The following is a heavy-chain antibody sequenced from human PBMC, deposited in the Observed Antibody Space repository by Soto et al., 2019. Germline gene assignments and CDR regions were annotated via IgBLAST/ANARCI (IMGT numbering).Heavy chain of an antibody. Sequence: ASVKVSCKASGYTFTSYGISWVRQAPGQGLEWMGWISAYNGNTNYAQKLQGRVTMTTDTSTSTAYMELRSLRSDDTAVYYCARGLAYYDSSGYYPFDYWGQGTLVTVSS. CDR3: ARGLAYYDSSGYYPFDY. D-gene: IGHD3-22*01. V-gene: IGHV1-18*01. J-gene: IGHJ4*02. CDR1: GYTFTSYG. CDR2: ISAYNGNT.